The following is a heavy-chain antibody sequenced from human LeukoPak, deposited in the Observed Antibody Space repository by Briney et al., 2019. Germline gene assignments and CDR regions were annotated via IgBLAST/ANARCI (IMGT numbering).Heavy chain of an antibody. CDR3: ARTRVCSGGSCYLSWFDP. J-gene: IGHJ5*02. CDR2: MNPNSGNT. V-gene: IGHV1-8*03. Sequence: ASVKVSCKASGYTFTSYDINWVRQATGQGLEWMGWMNPNSGNTGYAQKFQGRVTITRNTSISTAYMELSSLRSEDTAVYYCARTRVCSGGSCYLSWFDPWGQGTLVTVSS. CDR1: GYTFTSYD. D-gene: IGHD2-15*01.